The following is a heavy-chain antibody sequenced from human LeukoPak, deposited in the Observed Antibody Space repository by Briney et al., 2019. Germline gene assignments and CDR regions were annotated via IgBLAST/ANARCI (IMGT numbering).Heavy chain of an antibody. V-gene: IGHV4-4*07. Sequence: KPSETLSLTCTISGGSISSHYYSWIRQPAGKGLEWIGRMSISGNTIYNPSLKSRVTISVDKSKNQFSLKLSSVTAADTAMYYCARQSSGSYVYFDFWGQGTLVTVSS. CDR2: MSISGNT. J-gene: IGHJ4*02. CDR1: GGSISSHY. D-gene: IGHD3-22*01. CDR3: ARQSSGSYVYFDF.